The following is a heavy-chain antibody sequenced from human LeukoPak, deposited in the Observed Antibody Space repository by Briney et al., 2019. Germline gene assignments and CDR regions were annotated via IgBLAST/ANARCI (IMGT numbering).Heavy chain of an antibody. CDR3: AKEQQQLVQYYYYYYMDV. CDR1: GFTFSSYG. CDR2: ISGSGVST. Sequence: PGGSLRLSCAASGFTFSSYGMHWVRQAPGKGLEWVSDISGSGVSTYYADSVKGRFTISRDNSKNTLYLQMNSLRAEDTAVYYCAKEQQQLVQYYYYYYMDVWGKGTTVTISS. J-gene: IGHJ6*03. V-gene: IGHV3-23*01. D-gene: IGHD6-13*01.